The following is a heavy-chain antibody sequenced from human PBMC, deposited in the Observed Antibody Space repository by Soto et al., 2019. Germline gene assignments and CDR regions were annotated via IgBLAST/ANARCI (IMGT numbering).Heavy chain of an antibody. Sequence: ASVKVSCKASGYTFTSYGISWVRQAPGQGLEWMGWISAYNGNTNYAQKLQGRVTMNTDTSTSTAYMELRSLRSDDTAVYYCARDLSGYSGYDLNFDYWGQGTLVTGSS. D-gene: IGHD5-12*01. CDR1: GYTFTSYG. J-gene: IGHJ4*02. V-gene: IGHV1-18*04. CDR3: ARDLSGYSGYDLNFDY. CDR2: ISAYNGNT.